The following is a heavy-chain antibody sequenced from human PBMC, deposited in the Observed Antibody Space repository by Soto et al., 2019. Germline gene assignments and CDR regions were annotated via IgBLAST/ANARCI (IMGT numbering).Heavy chain of an antibody. CDR1: GYTFTSYG. J-gene: IGHJ3*02. V-gene: IGHV1-18*01. CDR2: ISAYNGNT. D-gene: IGHD3-9*01. Sequence: ASVKVSCKASGYTFTSYGISWVRQAPGQGLEWMGWISAYNGNTNYAQKLQGRVTMTTDTSTSTAYMELRSLRSDDTAVYYCARPHRVLRYFDWSPDHAFDIWGQGTMVT. CDR3: ARPHRVLRYFDWSPDHAFDI.